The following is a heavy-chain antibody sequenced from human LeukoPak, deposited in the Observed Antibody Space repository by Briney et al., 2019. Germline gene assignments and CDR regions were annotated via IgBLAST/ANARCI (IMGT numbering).Heavy chain of an antibody. CDR2: INPYSGDT. D-gene: IGHD3-10*01. CDR3: TTARGSNYYSSGTN. V-gene: IGHV1-2*02. CDR1: GYTFTDYY. Sequence: PKASVKVSCKASGYTFTDYYLHWVRQAPGQGLEWMGWINPYSGDTNYAEKFQGGVTMTRDTSVSTAYMELRRLGSDDTAVYYCTTARGSNYYSSGTNWGQGTMVTVSS. J-gene: IGHJ3*01.